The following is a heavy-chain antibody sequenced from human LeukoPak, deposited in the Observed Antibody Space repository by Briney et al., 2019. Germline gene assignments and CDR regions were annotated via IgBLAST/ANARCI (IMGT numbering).Heavy chain of an antibody. CDR1: GFTFSSYA. CDR2: ISGSGGST. J-gene: IGHJ4*02. D-gene: IGHD3-22*01. V-gene: IGHV3-23*01. CDR3: AKDQYYYDSSGYYPGY. Sequence: GGSLRLSCAASGFTFSSYAMSWVRQAPGKGLEWVSAISGSGGSTYYADSVKGRFTISRDNSKNTLYLQMNSLRVEDTAVYYCAKDQYYYDSSGYYPGYWGQGTLVTVS.